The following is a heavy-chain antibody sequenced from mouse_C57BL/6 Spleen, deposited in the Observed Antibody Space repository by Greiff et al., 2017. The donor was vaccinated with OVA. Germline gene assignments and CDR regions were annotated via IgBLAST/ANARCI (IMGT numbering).Heavy chain of an antibody. Sequence: VQLKESGGGLVKPGGSLTLSCAASGFTFSDYGVHWVRQAPEKGLEWVAYISSGSSTIYYAATVKGRFTITRDKAKNNLFLQMTRLRSEDTAMYYCARGVYYGNNFDYWGQGTTLTVSS. CDR2: ISSGSSTI. CDR3: ARGVYYGNNFDY. D-gene: IGHD2-1*01. J-gene: IGHJ2*01. V-gene: IGHV5-17*01. CDR1: GFTFSDYG.